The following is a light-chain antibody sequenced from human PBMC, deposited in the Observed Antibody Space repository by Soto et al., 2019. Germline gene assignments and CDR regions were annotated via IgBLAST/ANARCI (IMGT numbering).Light chain of an antibody. J-gene: IGLJ1*01. CDR3: SSYTSSSTV. V-gene: IGLV2-14*01. CDR1: SSDVGGYNY. Sequence: QSALTQPASVSGSPGQSITISCTGTSSDVGGYNYVSWYQQHPGKAPKLMIYEVSNRPPGVSNRFSGSKSGNTASLTISGLQAEGEADYYCSSYTSSSTVFGTGTKVTVL. CDR2: EVS.